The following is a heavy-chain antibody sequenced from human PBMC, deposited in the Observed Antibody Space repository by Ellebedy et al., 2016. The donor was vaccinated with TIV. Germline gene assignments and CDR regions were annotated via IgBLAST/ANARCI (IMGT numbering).Heavy chain of an antibody. CDR1: GGSIRNYY. CDR3: ARHKITISGVTNTFDI. V-gene: IGHV4-59*01. Sequence: MPSETLSLTCTVSGGSIRNYYWSWIRQPPGKGLEWLGQIFNSGNTNYNPSLRSRVTISIDMSKNQFSLRLASVTAADTAVYYCARHKITISGVTNTFDIWGQGTMVTVSS. D-gene: IGHD3-3*01. J-gene: IGHJ3*02. CDR2: IFNSGNT.